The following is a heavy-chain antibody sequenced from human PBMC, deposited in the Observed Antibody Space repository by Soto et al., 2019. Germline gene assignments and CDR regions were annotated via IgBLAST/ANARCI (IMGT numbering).Heavy chain of an antibody. CDR1: GYTFTSYG. CDR2: ISAYNGNT. V-gene: IGHV1-18*04. D-gene: IGHD3-22*01. CDR3: ARGKRSSGYYYLVGWFDP. Sequence: ASLKVSCKASGYTFTSYGISWVRQAPGQGLEWMGWISAYNGNTNYAQKLQGRVTMTTDTSTSTAYMELRSLRSDDTAVYYCARGKRSSGYYYLVGWFDPWGQGTLVTVSS. J-gene: IGHJ5*02.